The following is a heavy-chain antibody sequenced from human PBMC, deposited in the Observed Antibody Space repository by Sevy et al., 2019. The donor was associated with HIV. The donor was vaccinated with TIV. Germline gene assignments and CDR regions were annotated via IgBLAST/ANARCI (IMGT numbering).Heavy chain of an antibody. D-gene: IGHD3-22*01. CDR2: INWNSGSL. Sequence: GGSLRLSCAASGFTFDDYAMHWVRQAPGKGLEWVSGINWNSGSLGYAVSVKGRFTISRNNAKNSLYLQMNSLRPEDTALYYCAKGSSSSGYYSFGMDVWGQGITVTVSS. J-gene: IGHJ6*02. V-gene: IGHV3-9*01. CDR3: AKGSSSSGYYSFGMDV. CDR1: GFTFDDYA.